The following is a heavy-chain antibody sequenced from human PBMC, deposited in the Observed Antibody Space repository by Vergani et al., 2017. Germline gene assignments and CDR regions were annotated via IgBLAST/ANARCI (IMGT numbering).Heavy chain of an antibody. D-gene: IGHD2-15*01. V-gene: IGHV4-38-2*01. CDR1: GYSISSGYY. Sequence: QLQLQESGPGLVKPSETLSLTCAVSGYSISSGYYWGWIRQPPGKGLEWIGSIYHSGSTYYNPSLKSRVTISVDTSKNQFSLKLSSVTAADTAVYYCARADIVVVVAAPGAFDIWGQGTMVTVSS. CDR2: IYHSGST. CDR3: ARADIVVVVAAPGAFDI. J-gene: IGHJ3*02.